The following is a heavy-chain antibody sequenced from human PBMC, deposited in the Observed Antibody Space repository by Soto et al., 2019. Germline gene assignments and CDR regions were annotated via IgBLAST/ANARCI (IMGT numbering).Heavy chain of an antibody. CDR2: IKQDGSVK. Sequence: GSLRLSCEASGFALSTYWMSWVRQAPGKGLEWVANIKQDGSVKHYVDSVRGRFTISRDNAKNSLSLQMNSLSAEDTAVYYCASLTETATTFVYWGQGTPVTVSS. V-gene: IGHV3-7*03. J-gene: IGHJ4*02. D-gene: IGHD1-1*01. CDR3: ASLTETATTFVY. CDR1: GFALSTYW.